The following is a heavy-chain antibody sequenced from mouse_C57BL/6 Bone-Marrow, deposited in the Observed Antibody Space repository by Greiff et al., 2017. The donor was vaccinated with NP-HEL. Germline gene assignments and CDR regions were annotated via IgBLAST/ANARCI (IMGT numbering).Heavy chain of an antibody. CDR1: GYAFSRYW. CDR2: IYPGDGDT. Sequence: QVQLKESGAELVKPGASVKISCKASGYAFSRYWMNWVKQRPGKGLEWIGQIYPGDGDTNYNGKFKGKATLTADKSSSTAYMQLSSLTSEDSAVYFCARSDYWGFAYWGQGTLVTVSA. J-gene: IGHJ3*01. CDR3: ARSDYWGFAY. D-gene: IGHD2-13*01. V-gene: IGHV1-80*01.